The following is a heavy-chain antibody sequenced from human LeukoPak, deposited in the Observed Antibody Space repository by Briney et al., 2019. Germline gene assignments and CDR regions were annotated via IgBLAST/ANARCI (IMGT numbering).Heavy chain of an antibody. J-gene: IGHJ4*02. CDR2: IKQDGSEK. CDR1: GFTFSSYW. Sequence: PGGSLRLSCVASGFTFSSYWMSWVRQAPGKGLEWVANIKQDGSEKYYVDSVKGRFTISRDNAKNSLYLQMNSLRAEDTAVYYCARGGGLGTYYDFWSGYYFDYWGQGTLVTVSS. CDR3: ARGGGLGTYYDFWSGYYFDY. V-gene: IGHV3-7*01. D-gene: IGHD3-3*01.